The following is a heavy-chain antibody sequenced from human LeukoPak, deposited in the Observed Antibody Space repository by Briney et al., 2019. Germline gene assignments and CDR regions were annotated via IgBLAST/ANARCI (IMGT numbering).Heavy chain of an antibody. V-gene: IGHV1-2*02. CDR3: ARAKGIVGATVS. CDR1: GYTFTGYY. Sequence: ASAKVSCKASGYTFTGYYMHWVRQAPGQGLEWMGWINPNSGGTNYAQKFQGRVTMTRDTSISTAYMELSRLRSDDTAVYYCARAKGIVGATVSWGQGTLVTVSS. J-gene: IGHJ5*02. CDR2: INPNSGGT. D-gene: IGHD1-26*01.